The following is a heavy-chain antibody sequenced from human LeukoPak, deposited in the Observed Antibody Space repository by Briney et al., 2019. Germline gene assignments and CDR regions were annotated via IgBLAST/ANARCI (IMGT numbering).Heavy chain of an antibody. D-gene: IGHD2-2*01. Sequence: GGSLRLSCAASGFTVSSNYMSWVRQAPGKGLEWVSAISGSGRRTYYADSVKGRFTISRDNSKNTVYLQMNSLRAEDTAVYYCAKDMPPPLAPAETRDYFDYWGQGTLVTVSS. CDR2: ISGSGRRT. V-gene: IGHV3-23*01. J-gene: IGHJ4*02. CDR1: GFTVSSNY. CDR3: AKDMPPPLAPAETRDYFDY.